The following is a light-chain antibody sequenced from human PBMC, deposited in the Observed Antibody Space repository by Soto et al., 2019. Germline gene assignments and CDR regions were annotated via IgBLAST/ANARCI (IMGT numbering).Light chain of an antibody. CDR2: GAS. CDR1: QSVSSN. V-gene: IGKV3D-15*01. J-gene: IGKJ2*01. Sequence: EVVMTQSPATLSVSPGERATLSCRASQSVSSNLAWYQQKPGQAPRLLIYGASTRATGIPSRFSGSGSGTEFNLTISSLQSEDFAVYYCQQYNNWPLYTFGQGTELEIK. CDR3: QQYNNWPLYT.